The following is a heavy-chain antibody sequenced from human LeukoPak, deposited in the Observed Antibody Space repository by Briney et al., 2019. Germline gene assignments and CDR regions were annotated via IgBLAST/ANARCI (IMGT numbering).Heavy chain of an antibody. J-gene: IGHJ3*02. Sequence: ASVKVSCKASGYTVTSYGISWVRQAPGQGLEWMGWISAYNGNTNYAQKLQGRVTMTTDTSTSTAYMELRSLRSDDTAVYYCARDYYDSSGSLHDAFDIWGQGTMVTVSS. CDR2: ISAYNGNT. D-gene: IGHD3-22*01. CDR1: GYTVTSYG. CDR3: ARDYYDSSGSLHDAFDI. V-gene: IGHV1-18*01.